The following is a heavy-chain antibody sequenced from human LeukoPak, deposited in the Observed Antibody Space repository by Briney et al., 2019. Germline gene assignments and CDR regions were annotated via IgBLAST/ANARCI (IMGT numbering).Heavy chain of an antibody. Sequence: PGGSLRLSCAGSGFTLSSYCMSWVRQAPGKGLVWVANIKQEGREKYYVDSVKGRFTISRDNAKNSLYLQMNSLRAEDTAVYYCAREVYCSSTSCYTGYFQHWGQGTLVTVSS. CDR1: GFTLSSYC. V-gene: IGHV3-7*01. CDR2: IKQEGREK. CDR3: AREVYCSSTSCYTGYFQH. J-gene: IGHJ1*01. D-gene: IGHD2-2*02.